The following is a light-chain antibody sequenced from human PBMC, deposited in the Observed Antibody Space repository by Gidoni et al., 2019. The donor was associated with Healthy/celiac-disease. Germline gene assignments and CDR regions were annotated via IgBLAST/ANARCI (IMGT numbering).Light chain of an antibody. CDR2: EVS. CDR3: RSYTSSNSWV. Sequence: QSALTQPASVSGSPGQSITISCTGASSDVGSCNYVSWYQQHPGKAPKLMIYEVSNRPSGVSNRFSGSKSGNTASLTISGLQAEDEADYYCRSYTSSNSWVFGGGTKLTVL. CDR1: SSDVGSCNY. J-gene: IGLJ3*02. V-gene: IGLV2-14*01.